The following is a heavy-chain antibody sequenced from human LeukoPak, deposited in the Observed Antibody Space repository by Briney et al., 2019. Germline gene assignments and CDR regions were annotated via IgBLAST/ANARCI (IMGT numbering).Heavy chain of an antibody. V-gene: IGHV3-9*01. J-gene: IGHJ4*02. CDR1: GFSFEDYA. CDR2: IDWNSGII. D-gene: IGHD5-12*01. CDR3: ARGPSGYHNT. Sequence: PGGSLRLSCAASGFSFEDYAMHWVRQVPGKGLEWVAGIDWNSGIIGYADSVKGRFTISRDNAKNSLYLQMNSLRAEDTAVYYCARGPSGYHNTGGQGTLVTVSS.